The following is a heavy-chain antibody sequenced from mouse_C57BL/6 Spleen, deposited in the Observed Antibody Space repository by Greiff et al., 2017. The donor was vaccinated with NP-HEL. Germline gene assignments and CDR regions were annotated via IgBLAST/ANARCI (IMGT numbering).Heavy chain of an antibody. V-gene: IGHV3-6*01. CDR3: AREGGLYYAMDY. J-gene: IGHJ4*01. Sequence: EVKLMESGPGLVKPSQSLSLTCSVTGYSITSGYYWNWIRQFPGNKLEWMGYISYDGSNNYNPSLKNRISITRDTSKNQFFLKLNSGTTEDTATYYCAREGGLYYAMDYWSQGASVTVSS. CDR1: GYSITSGYY. CDR2: ISYDGSN. D-gene: IGHD3-1*01.